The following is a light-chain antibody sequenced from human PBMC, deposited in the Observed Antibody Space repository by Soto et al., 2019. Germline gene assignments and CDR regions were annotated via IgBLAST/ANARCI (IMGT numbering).Light chain of an antibody. V-gene: IGKV3-20*01. CDR2: RAS. Sequence: EIVLTQSPGTLSLPPGERATLSCRASQSITTSFLAWYQQKPGQAPRLLIYRASTRVTGIPDRFSGSGSGTDFTLTISRLEPEDFAVYYCQQYGGSSPSYTFGQGTNVEIK. CDR3: QQYGGSSPSYT. J-gene: IGKJ2*01. CDR1: QSITTSF.